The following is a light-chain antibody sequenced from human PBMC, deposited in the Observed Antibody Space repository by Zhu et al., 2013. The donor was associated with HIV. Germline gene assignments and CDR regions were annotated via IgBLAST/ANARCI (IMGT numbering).Light chain of an antibody. CDR3: QQFNTYLIT. V-gene: IGKV1-5*01. CDR2: DAS. CDR1: HTISRW. Sequence: DVEMTQSPSTLSASVGERVTITCRASHTISRWLAWYQQKPGKAPKLLIYDASNLDAGVPPRFSGSASGTEFTLTISSLQPEDFATYYCQQFNTYLITFGQGTRLEIK. J-gene: IGKJ5*01.